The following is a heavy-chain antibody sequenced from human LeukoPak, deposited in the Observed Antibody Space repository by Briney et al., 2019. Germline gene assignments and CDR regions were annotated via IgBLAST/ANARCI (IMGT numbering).Heavy chain of an antibody. D-gene: IGHD3-9*01. CDR1: GFTFSSYS. CDR3: AREGEGILTGYPTAPIYYYYYMDV. J-gene: IGHJ6*03. CDR2: ISSSSSYI. V-gene: IGHV3-21*01. Sequence: GGSLRLSCAASGFTFSSYSMNWVRQAPGKGLEWVSSISSSSSYIYYADSVKGRFTISRDNSKNTLYLQMNRLRAEDTAVYYCAREGEGILTGYPTAPIYYYYYMDVWGKGTTVTVSS.